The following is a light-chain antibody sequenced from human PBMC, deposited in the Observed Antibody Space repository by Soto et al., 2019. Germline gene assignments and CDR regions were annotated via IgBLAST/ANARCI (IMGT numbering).Light chain of an antibody. V-gene: IGKV1-5*03. Sequence: DIQMTHSPSTLSASVGDRVTITCRASQSISTWLAWYQQKPGKAPKLLIYNASSLESGVPSRFSGSGSGTEFTLTISSLQPDDFATYYCRHYNTYSETFGQGTKVEIK. J-gene: IGKJ1*01. CDR3: RHYNTYSET. CDR2: NAS. CDR1: QSISTW.